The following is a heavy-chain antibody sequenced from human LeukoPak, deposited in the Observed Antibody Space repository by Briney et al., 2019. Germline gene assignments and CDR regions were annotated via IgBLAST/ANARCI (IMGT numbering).Heavy chain of an antibody. V-gene: IGHV3-30*02. D-gene: IGHD3-10*01. CDR2: IRYDGSTR. Sequence: GGSLRLSCAVSGITFTTYGMHWVRQAPGKGLEWVAFIRYDGSTRYYADSVKGRFTISRDNSKNTLYLQMNSLRADDTALYYCARDNYGFDYWGQGTLVTVSS. J-gene: IGHJ4*02. CDR1: GITFTTYG. CDR3: ARDNYGFDY.